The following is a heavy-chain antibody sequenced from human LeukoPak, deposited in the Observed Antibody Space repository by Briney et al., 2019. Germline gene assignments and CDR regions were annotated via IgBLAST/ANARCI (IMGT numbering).Heavy chain of an antibody. D-gene: IGHD2-8*01. CDR3: ALAPNSNWFNF. J-gene: IGHJ5*01. V-gene: IGHV4-59*03. CDR2: IHYSGSS. CDR1: GDSTSNFY. Sequence: SETLSLTCTVSGDSTSNFYWNWIRQSPGKGLEWIGNIHYSGSSVYNPSLKSRGTISIDTSRRQFFLKLASVTAADTAVYFCALAPNSNWFNFWGPGTLVTVSS.